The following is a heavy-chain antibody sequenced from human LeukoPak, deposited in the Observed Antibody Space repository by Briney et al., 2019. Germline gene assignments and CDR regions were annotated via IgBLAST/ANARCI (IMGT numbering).Heavy chain of an antibody. D-gene: IGHD6-19*01. CDR1: GFTFSSYA. V-gene: IGHV3-23*01. CDR3: ASGAIAVPIIGLWHY. CDR2: ISGSGGST. J-gene: IGHJ4*02. Sequence: GGSLRLSCAASGFTFSSYAMSWVRQAPGKGLEWVSAISGSGGSTYYADSVKGRFTISRDNSKNTLYLQMNSLRAEDTAVYYCASGAIAVPIIGLWHYWGQGTLVTVSS.